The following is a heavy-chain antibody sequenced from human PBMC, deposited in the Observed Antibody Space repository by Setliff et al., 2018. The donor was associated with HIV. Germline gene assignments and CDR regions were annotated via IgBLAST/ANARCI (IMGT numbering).Heavy chain of an antibody. J-gene: IGHJ4*02. Sequence: PSETLSLTCTVSGDSVNDRSYFWGWIRQPPGKGLEWIGTFYYNGDSRYNPSLKSRLTMSIDTVKSVFFLKLTSLTAADTAVYYCARMSCSDQTCYFFDFWGQGALVTVSS. D-gene: IGHD3-10*01. CDR1: GDSVNDRSYF. CDR3: ARMSCSDQTCYFFDF. CDR2: FYYNGDS. V-gene: IGHV4-39*01.